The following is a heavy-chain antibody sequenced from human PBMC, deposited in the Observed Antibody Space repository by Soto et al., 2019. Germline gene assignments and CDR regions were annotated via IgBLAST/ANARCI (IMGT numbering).Heavy chain of an antibody. CDR3: AKPASWQLLWGIAARFDY. V-gene: IGHV3-23*01. CDR1: GFTFSSYA. CDR2: ISGSGGST. Sequence: PGGSLRLSCAASGFTFSSYAMSWVRQAPGKGLEWVSAISGSGGSTYYADSVKGRFTISRDNSKNTLYLQMNSLRAEDTAVYYCAKPASWQLLWGIAARFDYWGQGTLVTVSS. J-gene: IGHJ4*02. D-gene: IGHD6-6*01.